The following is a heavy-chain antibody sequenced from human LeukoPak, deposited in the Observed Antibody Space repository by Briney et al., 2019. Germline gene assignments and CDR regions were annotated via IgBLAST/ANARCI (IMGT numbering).Heavy chain of an antibody. J-gene: IGHJ3*02. Sequence: PGGSLRLSCAASGFTFSSYSMNWVRQAPGKGLEWVSYISSSSSTIYYADSVKGRFTISRDNAKNSLYLQMNSLRAEDTAVYYCARGEDNLVVPAALAFDIWGQGTMVTVSS. CDR1: GFTFSSYS. CDR3: ARGEDNLVVPAALAFDI. D-gene: IGHD2-2*01. V-gene: IGHV3-48*01. CDR2: ISSSSSTI.